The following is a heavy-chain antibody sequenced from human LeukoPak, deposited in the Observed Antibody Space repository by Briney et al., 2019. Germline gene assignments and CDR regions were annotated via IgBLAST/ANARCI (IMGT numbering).Heavy chain of an antibody. CDR2: IYYSGNT. V-gene: IGHV4-39*01. J-gene: IGHJ5*02. CDR3: ARGRSWNFGFDP. Sequence: SETLSLTCTVSGVSISSSNSYWGWIRQPPGKGLEWIGSIYYSGNTYYNASLKSQVSISIDTSKNQFSLRLTSVTAADTAVYYCARGRSWNFGFDPWGQGTLVTVSS. CDR1: GVSISSSNSY. D-gene: IGHD1-7*01.